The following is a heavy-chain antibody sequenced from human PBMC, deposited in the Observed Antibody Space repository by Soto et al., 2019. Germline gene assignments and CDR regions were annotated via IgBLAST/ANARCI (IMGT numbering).Heavy chain of an antibody. Sequence: QVQLVQSGAEVKKPGASVKVSCKASGYTFTSYDINWVRQATGQGPEWMGWMNPNSGNTGFAQKFQGRVPMTRTTSISTAYMELSSPRSEDTAVYYCARGPQAILDHWGQGTLVTVSS. V-gene: IGHV1-8*01. CDR3: ARGPQAILDH. CDR1: GYTFTSYD. D-gene: IGHD5-18*01. CDR2: MNPNSGNT. J-gene: IGHJ4*02.